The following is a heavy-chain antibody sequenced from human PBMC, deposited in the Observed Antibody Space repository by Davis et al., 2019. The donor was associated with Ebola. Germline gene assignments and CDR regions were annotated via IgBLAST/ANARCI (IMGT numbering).Heavy chain of an antibody. CDR2: ISSSSSYI. CDR1: GFTFSSYS. CDR3: ATLFGVPVDY. V-gene: IGHV3-21*04. J-gene: IGHJ4*02. D-gene: IGHD3-3*01. Sequence: GESLKISCAASGFTFSSYSMNWVRQAPGKGLEWVSSISSSSSYIYYADSVKGRFTISRDNAKNSLSLQMNSLRAEDTAVYYCATLFGVPVDYWGQGTLVTVSS.